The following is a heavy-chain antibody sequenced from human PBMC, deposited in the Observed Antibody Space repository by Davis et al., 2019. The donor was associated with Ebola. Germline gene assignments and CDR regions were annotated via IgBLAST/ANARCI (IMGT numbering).Heavy chain of an antibody. J-gene: IGHJ5*02. CDR3: ARESYSSGWYGLDP. CDR1: GGTFSSYT. Sequence: AASVKVSCKASGGTFSSYTISWVRQAPGQGLEWMGRIIPILGIANYAQKFQGRVTMTRDTSISTAYMELSRLRSDDTAMYYCARESYSSGWYGLDPWGQGTLVTVSS. V-gene: IGHV1-69*04. CDR2: IIPILGIA. D-gene: IGHD6-19*01.